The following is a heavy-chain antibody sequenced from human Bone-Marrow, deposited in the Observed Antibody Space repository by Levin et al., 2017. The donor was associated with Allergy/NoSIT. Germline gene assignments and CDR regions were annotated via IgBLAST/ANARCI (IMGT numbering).Heavy chain of an antibody. CDR1: GFTFRTYA. D-gene: IGHD6-19*01. J-gene: IGHJ4*02. V-gene: IGHV3-23*01. CDR2: ISGSGAGT. CDR3: AQVGGGWFRNKLDS. Sequence: GGSLRLSCAASGFTFRTYAMSWVRQAPGKGLEWLSGISGSGAGTYYADSVKGRFTISKDNSKNMVYLQLNSLRVEDTTVYYCAQVGGGWFRNKLDSWGQGTLVTVSS.